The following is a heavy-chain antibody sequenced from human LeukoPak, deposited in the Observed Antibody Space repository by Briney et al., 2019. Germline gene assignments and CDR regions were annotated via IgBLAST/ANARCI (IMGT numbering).Heavy chain of an antibody. CDR3: AKRMSYYESCPADY. D-gene: IGHD3-22*01. V-gene: IGHV3-30*02. J-gene: IGHJ4*02. CDR1: GFTFSNYG. Sequence: QTGGYLSLSCAASGFTFSNYGMHWVRQAPGKGLEWVAFTRYDGSNRYYADSVKGRFTISRDNFKNTLYLQMNSLRADDTDIYYCAKRMSYYESCPADYWGQGTLVTVSS. CDR2: TRYDGSNR.